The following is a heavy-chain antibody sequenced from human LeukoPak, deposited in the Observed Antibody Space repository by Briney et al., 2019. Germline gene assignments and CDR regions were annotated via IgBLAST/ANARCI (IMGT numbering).Heavy chain of an antibody. V-gene: IGHV1-2*02. CDR1: GYTFTGYY. Sequence: ASVKVSCKASGYTFTGYYMHWVRQAPGQGLEWMGWINPNSGGTNYAQKFQGRVTMTRDTSISTAYMELSRLRSDDTAVYYCARDHYLKRFSLDYWGQGTLVTVSS. CDR2: INPNSGGT. CDR3: ARDHYLKRFSLDY. D-gene: IGHD3-3*01. J-gene: IGHJ4*02.